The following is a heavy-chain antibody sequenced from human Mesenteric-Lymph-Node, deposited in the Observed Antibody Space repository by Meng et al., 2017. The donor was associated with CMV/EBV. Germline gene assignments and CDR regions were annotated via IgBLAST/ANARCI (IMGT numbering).Heavy chain of an antibody. CDR2: IYYSGST. V-gene: IGHV4-39*02. CDR1: GGSISSSSYY. CDR3: ARELERGD. D-gene: IGHD1-1*01. Sequence: SETLSLTCTVSGGSISSSSYYWGWIRQPPGKGLEWIGSIYYSGSTYYNPSLKSRVTISVDTSKNQFSLKLSSVTAADTAVYYCARELERGDWGQGTLVTVSS. J-gene: IGHJ4*02.